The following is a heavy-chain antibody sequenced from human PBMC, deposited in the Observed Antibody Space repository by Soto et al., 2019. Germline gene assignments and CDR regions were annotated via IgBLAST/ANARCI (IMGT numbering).Heavy chain of an antibody. Sequence: SETLSLTCTVSGGSISSGDYYWSWIRQPPGKGLEWIGYIYYSGSTYYNPSLKSRVTISVDTSKNQFSLKLSSVTAADTAVYYCARERGGATTPDAFDIWGQGTMVTVSS. J-gene: IGHJ3*02. V-gene: IGHV4-30-4*01. CDR1: GGSISSGDYY. D-gene: IGHD1-26*01. CDR2: IYYSGST. CDR3: ARERGGATTPDAFDI.